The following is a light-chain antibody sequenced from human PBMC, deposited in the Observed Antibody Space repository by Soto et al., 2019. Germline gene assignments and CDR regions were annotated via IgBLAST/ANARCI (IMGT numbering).Light chain of an antibody. CDR2: DAS. CDR3: QQYNSYRT. Sequence: DIQMTQSPSTLSASVGDRVTITCRARQTISIWLAWYQQKPGKAPKLLIYDASILESGVPSRFSGSGSGTEFTLTIRSLQPDDFATYYCQQYNSYRTFGQGTKV. CDR1: QTISIW. J-gene: IGKJ1*01. V-gene: IGKV1-5*01.